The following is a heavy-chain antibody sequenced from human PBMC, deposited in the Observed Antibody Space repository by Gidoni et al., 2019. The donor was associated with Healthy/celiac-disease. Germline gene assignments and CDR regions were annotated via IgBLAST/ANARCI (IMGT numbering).Heavy chain of an antibody. Sequence: QVQLQESGPGLVKPSETLSLTCTVSGGSISSYYWSWIRQPPGKGLEWIGYIYYSGSTNYNPSLKSRVTISVDTSKNQFSLKLSSVTAADTAVYYCARAFHSSGWSPGGYYFDYWGQGTLVTVSS. CDR1: GGSISSYY. CDR3: ARAFHSSGWSPGGYYFDY. CDR2: IYYSGST. J-gene: IGHJ4*02. V-gene: IGHV4-59*01. D-gene: IGHD6-19*01.